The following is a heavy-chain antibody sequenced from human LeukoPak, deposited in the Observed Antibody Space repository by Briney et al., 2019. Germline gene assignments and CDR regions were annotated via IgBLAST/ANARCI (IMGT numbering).Heavy chain of an antibody. Sequence: SVKVSCKASGGTFSSYAIIWVRQAPGQGLEWMGGIIPIFGTADYAQKFQGRVTITADESTSTAYMELSSLRSEDTAVYYCAREGSPGLDYWGQGTLVTVPS. CDR1: GGTFSSYA. CDR2: IIPIFGTA. J-gene: IGHJ4*02. V-gene: IGHV1-69*13. CDR3: AREGSPGLDY.